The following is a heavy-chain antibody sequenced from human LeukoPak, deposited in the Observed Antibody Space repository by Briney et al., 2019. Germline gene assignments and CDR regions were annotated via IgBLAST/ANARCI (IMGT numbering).Heavy chain of an antibody. CDR2: IFPSGGEI. CDR1: GFTFSTFA. Sequence: PGGYLRLSCEASGFTFSTFAMIWVRQPPGKGLEWVSSIFPSGGEIHYADSVRGRFTISRDNSKSTLSLQMNSLRAEDTAIYYCATYRQVLLPFESWGQGTLVTVSS. V-gene: IGHV3-23*01. CDR3: ATYRQVLLPFES. J-gene: IGHJ4*02. D-gene: IGHD2-8*02.